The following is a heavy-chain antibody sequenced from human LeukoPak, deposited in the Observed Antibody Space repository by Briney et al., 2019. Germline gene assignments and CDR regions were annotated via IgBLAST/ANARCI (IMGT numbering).Heavy chain of an antibody. J-gene: IGHJ4*02. CDR1: GGSISNYY. Sequence: PSETLSLTCPVSGGSISNYYWTCVRQSAGKGLEWIGCIYASGDTYYSPSLQSRVTMSVDTSKNQFSLRLNSVTAADTAVYYCARDAYYYDTSGYYILDYWGQGTLVTVSS. CDR2: IYASGDT. V-gene: IGHV4-4*07. D-gene: IGHD3-22*01. CDR3: ARDAYYYDTSGYYILDY.